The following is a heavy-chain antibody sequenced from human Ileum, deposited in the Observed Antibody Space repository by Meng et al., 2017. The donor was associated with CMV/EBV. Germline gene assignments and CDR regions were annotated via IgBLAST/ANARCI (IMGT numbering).Heavy chain of an antibody. V-gene: IGHV1-69*12. CDR1: GDTFSYFG. Sequence: VQWWQSGSGVENPGSSVTVSCQVSGDTFSYFGISWVRQAPGQGLEWMGGIIPLFGTTDYAPKLQGRVTITADESTRTAYMQLNSLRSEDTAVYYCARDSVPSDSSGWYYYFDYWGQRTLVTVSS. J-gene: IGHJ4*02. D-gene: IGHD6-19*01. CDR2: IIPLFGTT. CDR3: ARDSVPSDSSGWYYYFDY.